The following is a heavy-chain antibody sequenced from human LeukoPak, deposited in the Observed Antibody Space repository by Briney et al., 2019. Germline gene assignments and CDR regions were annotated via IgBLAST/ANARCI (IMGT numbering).Heavy chain of an antibody. CDR3: AELGITMIGGV. CDR1: GFTVSSNY. J-gene: IGHJ6*04. V-gene: IGHV3-53*01. D-gene: IGHD3-10*02. Sequence: GGSLRLSCAASGFTVSSNYMSWVRQAPGKGLEWVSVIYSGGSSYYADSVKGRFTISRDNAKNSLYLQMNSLRAEDTAVYYCAELGITMIGGVWGKGTTVTISS. CDR2: IYSGGSS.